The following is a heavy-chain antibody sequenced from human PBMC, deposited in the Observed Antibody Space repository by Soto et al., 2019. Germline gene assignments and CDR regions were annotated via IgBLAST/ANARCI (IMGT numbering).Heavy chain of an antibody. CDR1: GGSISSGGYS. V-gene: IGHV4-30-2*01. CDR2: IYHSGST. CDR3: ARGVTTYYYYGMDV. Sequence: SETLSLTCAVSGGSISSGGYSWSWIRQPPGKGLEWIGYIYHSGSTYYNPSLKSRVTISVDRSKNQFSLKLSSVTAADTAVYYCARGVTTYYYYGMDVWGQGTTVTVSS. J-gene: IGHJ6*02. D-gene: IGHD4-4*01.